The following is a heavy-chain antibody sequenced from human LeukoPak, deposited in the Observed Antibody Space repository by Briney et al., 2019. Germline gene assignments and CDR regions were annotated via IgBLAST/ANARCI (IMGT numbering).Heavy chain of an antibody. Sequence: GGSLRLSCAASGFTVSSNYMTWARQAPGKGLEWVSVIYSGGNTYYADSVKGRFTISRDKSKNTLYLQMNSLRAADTAVYYCASGGSYLDDAFDIWGQGTMVTVSS. CDR1: GFTVSSNY. CDR2: IYSGGNT. CDR3: ASGGSYLDDAFDI. J-gene: IGHJ3*02. V-gene: IGHV3-66*02. D-gene: IGHD1-26*01.